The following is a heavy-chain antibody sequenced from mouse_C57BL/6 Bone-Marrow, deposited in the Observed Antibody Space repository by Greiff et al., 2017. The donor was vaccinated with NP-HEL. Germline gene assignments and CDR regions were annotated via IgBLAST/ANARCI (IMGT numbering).Heavy chain of an antibody. V-gene: IGHV3-6*01. CDR3: AREFWDPYYFDY. CDR2: ISYDGSN. J-gene: IGHJ2*01. CDR1: GYSITSGYY. Sequence: EVQLQQSGPGLVKPSQSLSLTCSVTGYSITSGYYWNWIRQFPGNKLEWMGYISYDGSNNYNPSLKNRISITRDTSKNQFILKLNSVTTEDTATYYCAREFWDPYYFDYWGQGTTLTVSS. D-gene: IGHD4-1*01.